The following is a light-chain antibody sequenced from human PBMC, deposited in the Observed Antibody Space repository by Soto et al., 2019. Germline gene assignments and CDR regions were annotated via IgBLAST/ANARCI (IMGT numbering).Light chain of an antibody. CDR1: QTISSW. J-gene: IGKJ1*01. V-gene: IGKV1-5*03. Sequence: DIQMTQSPSTLSASVGDRVTITCRASQTISSWLAWYQQKPGKAPKLLIYKASSLESGVPSRFSGSGSGTELNLSTTRLRLVISATDYGEVYKNYTLTFGQRTQV. CDR2: KAS. CDR3: EVYKNYTLT.